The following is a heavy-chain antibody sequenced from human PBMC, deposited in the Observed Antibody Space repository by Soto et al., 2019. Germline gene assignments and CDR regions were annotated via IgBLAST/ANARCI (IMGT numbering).Heavy chain of an antibody. Sequence: ETLSLTCTVSGGSTSSYYWSWIRQPAGKGLEWIGRIYSSGNTNYNPSLKSRVTMSVDTSKNQFSLKLSSVTAADTAVYYCARAYNNNGLHAFDIWGQGTMVTVSS. D-gene: IGHD2-8*01. CDR1: GGSTSSYY. V-gene: IGHV4-4*07. J-gene: IGHJ3*02. CDR2: IYSSGNT. CDR3: ARAYNNNGLHAFDI.